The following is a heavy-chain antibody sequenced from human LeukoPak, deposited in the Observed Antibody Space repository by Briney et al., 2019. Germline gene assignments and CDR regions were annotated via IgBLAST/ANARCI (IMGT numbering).Heavy chain of an antibody. CDR2: ISSSSSTI. J-gene: IGHJ4*02. V-gene: IGHV3-48*01. CDR3: ARDRHKYNYDSGGYPPY. CDR1: GFTFSSYS. Sequence: PGGSLRLSCAASGFTFSSYSMLWVRQAPGKGLEWVSYISSSSSTIYYADSVKGRFTISRDNAKNSLYLQMNTLRAEHTAVYYCARDRHKYNYDSGGYPPYWGQGTLVTVSS. D-gene: IGHD3-22*01.